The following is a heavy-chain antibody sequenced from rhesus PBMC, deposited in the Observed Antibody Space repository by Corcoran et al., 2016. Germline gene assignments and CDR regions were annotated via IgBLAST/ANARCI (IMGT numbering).Heavy chain of an antibody. Sequence: QVQLQESGPGLEKPSETLSLTCAVSVGSISSSYSYWGWICHAPGQAREWIGYISYSGNTMYNPSLKSRVTISRDTSNNQFSLKLSSVTAADTAVYYCARDEGLGYSSWGVFAYWGQGVLVTVSS. V-gene: IGHV4-122*02. CDR1: VGSISSSYSY. CDR2: ISYSGNT. CDR3: ARDEGLGYSSWGVFAY. D-gene: IGHD6-13*01. J-gene: IGHJ4*01.